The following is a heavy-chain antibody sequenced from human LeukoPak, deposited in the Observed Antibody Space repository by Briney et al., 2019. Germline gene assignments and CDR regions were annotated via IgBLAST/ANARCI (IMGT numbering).Heavy chain of an antibody. J-gene: IGHJ4*02. V-gene: IGHV4-30-2*01. CDR3: ARNRVGPTEYFDY. Sequence: SQALSLTCGVSGGSINTGAYSWSWIRQPPGKGLEWIAYISHTGSTNYNPSLKSRVTMSVDTSKNQFSLNMTSVTAADTAVYYCARNRVGPTEYFDYWGQGTLVSVSS. D-gene: IGHD1-26*01. CDR1: GGSINTGAYS. CDR2: ISHTGST.